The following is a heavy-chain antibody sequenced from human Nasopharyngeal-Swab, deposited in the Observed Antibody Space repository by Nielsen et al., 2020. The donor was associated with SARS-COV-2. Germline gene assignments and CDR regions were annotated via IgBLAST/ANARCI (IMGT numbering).Heavy chain of an antibody. CDR3: ATEPPTTIGARPDY. CDR1: GFTFDNYE. V-gene: IGHV3-48*03. J-gene: IGHJ4*02. CDR2: IARDGSTI. D-gene: IGHD6-6*01. Sequence: GESLKISCAASGFTFDNYEMNWVRQAPGKGLEWVSYIARDGSTIYYADSVKGRFTISRDNAKNSLYLQMNSLRAEDTAVYYCATEPPTTIGARPDYWGQGTLVTVSS.